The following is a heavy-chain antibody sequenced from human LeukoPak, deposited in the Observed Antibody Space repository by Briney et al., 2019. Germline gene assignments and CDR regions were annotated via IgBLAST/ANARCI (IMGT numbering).Heavy chain of an antibody. V-gene: IGHV1-18*01. J-gene: IGHJ4*02. Sequence: ASVKVSCKASGDTFTSYGISWVRQAPGQGLEWMGWISAYNGNTNYAQKLQGRVTMTTDTSTSTAYMELRSLRSDDTAVYYCARARPITFGVVIPSDYWGQGSLATASS. D-gene: IGHD3-3*01. CDR3: ARARPITFGVVIPSDY. CDR2: ISAYNGNT. CDR1: GDTFTSYG.